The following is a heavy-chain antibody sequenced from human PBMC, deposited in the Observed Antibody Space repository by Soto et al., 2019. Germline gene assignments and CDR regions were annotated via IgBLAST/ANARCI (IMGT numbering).Heavy chain of an antibody. CDR2: IYHSVST. CDR1: GGSISSGGYS. V-gene: IGHV4-30-2*01. J-gene: IGHJ4*02. D-gene: IGHD1-26*01. CDR3: ARGNYYASNCEY. Sequence: SETLSLTCAVSGGSISSGGYSWSWIRQPPGKGLEWIGYIYHSVSTYYNPSLKSRVTISVDRSKNQFSLKLSSVTAADTAVYYCARGNYYASNCEYWGQGNLVIVSS.